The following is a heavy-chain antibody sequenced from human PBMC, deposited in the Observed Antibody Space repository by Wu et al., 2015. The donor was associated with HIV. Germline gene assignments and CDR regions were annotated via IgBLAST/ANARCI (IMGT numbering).Heavy chain of an antibody. Sequence: QVQLVQSGAEVKKPGSSVKVSCKASGGTFSSYAINWVRQAPGQGLEWMGKIIPIFGTANYAQKFQGRVTITADESTNTAYMEVSSLRSKDTAMYYCARDRYRYFDWLSADPLFDYWGQGTLVTVSS. D-gene: IGHD3-9*01. V-gene: IGHV1-69*13. CDR1: GGTFSSYA. J-gene: IGHJ4*02. CDR2: IIPIFGTA. CDR3: ARDRYRYFDWLSADPLFDY.